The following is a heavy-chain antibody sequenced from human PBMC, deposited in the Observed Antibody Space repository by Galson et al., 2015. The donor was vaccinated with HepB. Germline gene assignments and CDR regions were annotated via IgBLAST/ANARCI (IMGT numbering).Heavy chain of an antibody. V-gene: IGHV1-69*13. J-gene: IGHJ4*02. CDR2: VIPIFGAT. CDR1: GGTFSTYS. CDR3: ARDEGKIAARY. Sequence: SVKVSCKASGGTFSTYSISWVRQAPGQGLEWMGGVIPIFGATKYAQKFQGRVTIIADESTSTAYMELSSLTSEDTAVYYCARDEGKIAARYWGQGTLVTVST. D-gene: IGHD6-6*01.